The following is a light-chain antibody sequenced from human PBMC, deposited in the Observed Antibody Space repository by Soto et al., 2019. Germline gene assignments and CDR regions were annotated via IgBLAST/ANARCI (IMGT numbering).Light chain of an antibody. V-gene: IGKV1-5*01. Sequence: DIQVTQSPPALSASVGARVTITCRARQTISTWMAWYQQKPGKAPKLLIYDASSLESGVPSRFSGSGSGTEFTLTISSLQPDDFATYYCQQYNTYSPLTFGGGTKVDIK. CDR1: QTISTW. CDR3: QQYNTYSPLT. CDR2: DAS. J-gene: IGKJ4*01.